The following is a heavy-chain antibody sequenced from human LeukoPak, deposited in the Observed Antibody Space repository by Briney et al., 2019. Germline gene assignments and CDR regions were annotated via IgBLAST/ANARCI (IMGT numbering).Heavy chain of an antibody. CDR2: ISGSGSDI. V-gene: IGHV3-11*04. CDR3: ARDRLAAVGGWYFAFDI. J-gene: IGHJ3*02. CDR1: GFSFSDSY. Sequence: GGSLRLSCVVSGFSFSDSYMTWIRQTPGKGLESLAYISGSGSDIYYADSVKGRFTISRDNAKNSLYLQMNSLRAEDTAVYYCARDRLAAVGGWYFAFDIWGQGTMVTVSS. D-gene: IGHD6-19*01.